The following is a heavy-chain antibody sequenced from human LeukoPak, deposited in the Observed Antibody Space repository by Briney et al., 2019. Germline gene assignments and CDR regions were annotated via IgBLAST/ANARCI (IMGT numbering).Heavy chain of an antibody. Sequence: GGSLRLSCAASGFTFSSYWMHWVRQAPGKGLVWVSRINSDGGSTSYADSVKGRFTISRDNAKNTLYLQMNSLRAEDTAVYYCARDSLYDSSGYYYRGAYYFDYWGQGTLVTVSS. D-gene: IGHD3-22*01. V-gene: IGHV3-74*01. CDR1: GFTFSSYW. CDR2: INSDGGST. J-gene: IGHJ4*02. CDR3: ARDSLYDSSGYYYRGAYYFDY.